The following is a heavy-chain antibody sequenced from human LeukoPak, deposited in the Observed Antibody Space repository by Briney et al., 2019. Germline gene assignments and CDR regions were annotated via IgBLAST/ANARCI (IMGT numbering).Heavy chain of an antibody. V-gene: IGHV3-66*01. CDR1: GFTVSSNY. Sequence: GGSLRLSCAASGFTVSSNYMSWVRQAPGKGLEWVSVIYSGGSTYYADSAKGRFTISRDNSKNPLYLQRNSLRAEDTAVYYCARAPYCSGGSCYSHNWFDPWGQGTLVTVSS. CDR2: IYSGGST. J-gene: IGHJ5*02. D-gene: IGHD2-15*01. CDR3: ARAPYCSGGSCYSHNWFDP.